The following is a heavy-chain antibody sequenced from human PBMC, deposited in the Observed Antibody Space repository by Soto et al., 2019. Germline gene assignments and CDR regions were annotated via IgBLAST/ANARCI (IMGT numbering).Heavy chain of an antibody. CDR1: GGSVSIGDYL. J-gene: IGHJ5*02. D-gene: IGHD2-2*03. Sequence: PSETLSLTCTVFGGSVSIGDYLWSWIRQRPGKGLEWIGYIHDSGNTYYNPSLKSRVTISLDTSKNQFSLKVTSMTAADTAVYFWARARGGDLRGYCSLFDRWGQGNLVTVSS. CDR3: ARARGGDLRGYCSLFDR. V-gene: IGHV4-30-4*01. CDR2: IHDSGNT.